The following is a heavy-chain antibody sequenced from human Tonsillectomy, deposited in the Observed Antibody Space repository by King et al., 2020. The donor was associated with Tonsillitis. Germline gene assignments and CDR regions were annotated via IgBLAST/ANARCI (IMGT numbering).Heavy chain of an antibody. V-gene: IGHV3-48*01. CDR1: GFPFITFS. J-gene: IGHJ4*02. Sequence: VQLVESGGGLVQPGGSLRLSCAASGFPFITFSMTWFPQAPGKGLRGVSYFISIISTIYYATSVKGRFTISRDNAKNPLYLQMNSLRAEDTAVYYCARGSGYCSSTSCYYFDYWGQGTLVTVSS. CDR2: FISIISTI. CDR3: ARGSGYCSSTSCYYFDY. D-gene: IGHD2-2*01.